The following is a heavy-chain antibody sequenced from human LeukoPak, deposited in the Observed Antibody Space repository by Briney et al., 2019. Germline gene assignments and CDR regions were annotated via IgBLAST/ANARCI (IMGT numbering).Heavy chain of an antibody. J-gene: IGHJ4*02. V-gene: IGHV3-48*01. Sequence: PGGSLRLSCAASGFTLSSYSMNWVRQAPGKGLEWVSYIRSSSSTIYYADSVKGRFTISRDNAKNSLYLQMNSLRAEDTAVYYCARGGDPFDYWGQGTLVTVSS. CDR1: GFTLSSYS. CDR2: IRSSSSTI. CDR3: ARGGDPFDY. D-gene: IGHD3-10*01.